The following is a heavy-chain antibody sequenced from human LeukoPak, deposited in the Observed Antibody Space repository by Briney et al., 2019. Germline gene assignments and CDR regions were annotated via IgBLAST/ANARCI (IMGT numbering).Heavy chain of an antibody. V-gene: IGHV4-4*07. D-gene: IGHD3-22*01. Sequence: SETLSLTCTVSGGFISSYYWSWIRQPAGKGLEWIGRIYTSGSTNYNPSLKSRVTISVDKSKKQFSLKLSSVTAADTAVYYCARSSSSGYYYYFDYWGQGTLVTVSS. J-gene: IGHJ4*02. CDR2: IYTSGST. CDR1: GGFISSYY. CDR3: ARSSSSGYYYYFDY.